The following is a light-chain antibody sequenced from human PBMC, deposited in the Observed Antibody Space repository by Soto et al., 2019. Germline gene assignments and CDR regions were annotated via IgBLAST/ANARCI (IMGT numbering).Light chain of an antibody. J-gene: IGLJ2*01. CDR2: EGS. CDR3: CSYAGSSSVL. V-gene: IGLV2-23*01. CDR1: NSDVGSYNL. Sequence: QSALTQPASVSGSPGQSITISCTGTNSDVGSYNLVSWYQQHPGKAPKLMIYEGSKRPSGVSNRFSGSKSGNTASLTISGLQAEDEADYYCCSYAGSSSVLFGGGTKLTVL.